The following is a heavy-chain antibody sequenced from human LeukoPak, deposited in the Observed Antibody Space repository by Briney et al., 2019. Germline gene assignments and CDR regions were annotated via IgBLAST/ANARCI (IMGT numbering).Heavy chain of an antibody. Sequence: ASVKVSCKASGYTFTGYYMHWVRQAPGQGLEWMGWVNPNSGGTNYAQKVQGRVTMTRDTSISTAYMELSRLRSDDTAVYYCARMPRQQLVLGPPDYWGQGTLVTVSS. CDR1: GYTFTGYY. J-gene: IGHJ4*02. CDR3: ARMPRQQLVLGPPDY. D-gene: IGHD6-13*01. CDR2: VNPNSGGT. V-gene: IGHV1-2*02.